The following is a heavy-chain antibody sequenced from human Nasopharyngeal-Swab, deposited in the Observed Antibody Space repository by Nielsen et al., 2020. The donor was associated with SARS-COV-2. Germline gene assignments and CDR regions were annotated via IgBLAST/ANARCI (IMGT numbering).Heavy chain of an antibody. D-gene: IGHD2-15*01. J-gene: IGHJ6*02. V-gene: IGHV1-2*02. Sequence: ASVKVSCKASGYTFTDYYMHWVRQAPGQGLEWMGWINPSRGATDYAQKFQGRVTMTRDTSISTAYMELSSLRPDDAAIYYCAKDLLRYCSGGSCNSDYYGMDVWGQGTTVTVSS. CDR1: GYTFTDYY. CDR2: INPSRGAT. CDR3: AKDLLRYCSGGSCNSDYYGMDV.